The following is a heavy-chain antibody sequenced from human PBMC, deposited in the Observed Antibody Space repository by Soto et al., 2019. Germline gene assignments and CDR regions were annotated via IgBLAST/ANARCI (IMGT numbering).Heavy chain of an antibody. D-gene: IGHD3-10*01. J-gene: IGHJ1*01. Sequence: SETLSLTCTVFGGSISSYYWNWIRQPPGKGLEWIGYIYYSGSTDYNPSLKSRVTISVDTSKNQFSLKLSSVTAADTAVYYCASKNYYGSGSKFQHWGQGTLVTVSS. CDR3: ASKNYYGSGSKFQH. CDR2: IYYSGST. CDR1: GGSISSYY. V-gene: IGHV4-59*01.